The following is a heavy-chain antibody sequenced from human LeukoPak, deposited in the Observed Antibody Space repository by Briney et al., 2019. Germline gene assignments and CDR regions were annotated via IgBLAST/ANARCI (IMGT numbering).Heavy chain of an antibody. D-gene: IGHD3-22*01. Sequence: PSETLSLTCTVSGYSISSGYYWGWIRQPPGKGLEWIGSIYHSGSTYYNPSLKSRVTISVDTSKNQFSLKLSSVTAADTAVYYCARVYYYDSSGYPIEYYYYYYMDVWGKGTTVTVSS. V-gene: IGHV4-38-2*02. CDR2: IYHSGST. J-gene: IGHJ6*03. CDR3: ARVYYYDSSGYPIEYYYYYYMDV. CDR1: GYSISSGYY.